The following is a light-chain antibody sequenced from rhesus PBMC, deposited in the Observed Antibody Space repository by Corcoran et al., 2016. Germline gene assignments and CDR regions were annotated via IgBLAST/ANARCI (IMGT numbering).Light chain of an antibody. Sequence: DIQMTQSPSSLSASVGDRVTITCRASQGIAGWLAWYQQKPGKAPKLLVSPESNLPNGVPSRFSCSGYGSDFTLTSSSLQPEDFATDYCQHYNSVPRTFGQGTRVEVK. CDR1: QGIAGW. V-gene: IGKV1-21*01. CDR3: QHYNSVPRT. J-gene: IGKJ1*01. CDR2: PES.